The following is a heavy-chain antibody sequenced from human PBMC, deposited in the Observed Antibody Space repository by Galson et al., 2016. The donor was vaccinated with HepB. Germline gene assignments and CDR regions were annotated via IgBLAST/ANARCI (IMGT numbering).Heavy chain of an antibody. Sequence: ETLSLTCTLSGGSVGSGGVYWGWIRQPPGKGLDYVGNFFSGGRTSYNPSLESRVSISVDTSKNQFSLKLTSVTAADPGVYYCGTSTGTTEYWGQGTLVPVPS. D-gene: IGHD1-1*01. CDR1: GGSVGSGGVY. V-gene: IGHV4-39*01. J-gene: IGHJ4*02. CDR2: FFSGGRT. CDR3: GTSTGTTEY.